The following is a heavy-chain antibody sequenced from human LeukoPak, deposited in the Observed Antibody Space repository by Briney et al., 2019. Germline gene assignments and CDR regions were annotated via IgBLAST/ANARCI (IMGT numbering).Heavy chain of an antibody. J-gene: IGHJ5*02. D-gene: IGHD6-13*01. CDR1: GGSISSYH. V-gene: IGHV4-4*07. Sequence: SETLSLTCTVSGGSISSYHWSWLRQPAGKGLEWIGRIYTSGSTNYNPSLKSRVTMSVDTSKNQFSLKLSSVTAADTAVYYCARGGRYRSSWYWFDPWGQGTLVTVSS. CDR3: ARGGRYRSSWYWFDP. CDR2: IYTSGST.